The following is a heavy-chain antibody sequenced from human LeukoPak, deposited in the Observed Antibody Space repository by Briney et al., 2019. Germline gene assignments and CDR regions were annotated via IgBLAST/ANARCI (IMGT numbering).Heavy chain of an antibody. Sequence: PSGTLSLTCAVSGGSISSSNWWSWVRQPPGKGLEWIGEIYHSGSTNYNPSLKSRVTISVNKSKNQFSLKLSSVTAADTAVYYCARGTTRRPNWFDPWGQGTLVTVSS. V-gene: IGHV4-4*02. CDR1: GGSISSSNW. CDR2: IYHSGST. J-gene: IGHJ5*02. CDR3: ARGTTRRPNWFDP. D-gene: IGHD1-14*01.